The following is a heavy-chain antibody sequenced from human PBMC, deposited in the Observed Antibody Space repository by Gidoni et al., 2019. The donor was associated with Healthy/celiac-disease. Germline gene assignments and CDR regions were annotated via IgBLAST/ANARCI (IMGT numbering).Heavy chain of an antibody. CDR1: GFTFRSYG. Sequence: QVQLVESGGGVVQPGRSLRLSCAASGFTFRSYGMHWVRQAPGKGLAWVAVIWYDGSNKYYADSVKGRFTISRDNSKNTLYLQMNSLRAEDTAVYYCARDDCSSTSCYWGGFDYWGQGTLVTVSS. CDR2: IWYDGSNK. CDR3: ARDDCSSTSCYWGGFDY. D-gene: IGHD2-2*01. V-gene: IGHV3-33*08. J-gene: IGHJ4*02.